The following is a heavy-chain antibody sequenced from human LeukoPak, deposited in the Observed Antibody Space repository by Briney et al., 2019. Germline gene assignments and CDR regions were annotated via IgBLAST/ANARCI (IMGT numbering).Heavy chain of an antibody. Sequence: GGSLRLSCAASGFTFSSHAMHWVRQAPGKGLEWVSAISGSGGSTYYADSVKGRFTISRDNSKNTLYLQMNSLRAEDTAVYYCAKALVVVAATDFDYWGQGTLVTVSS. CDR1: GFTFSSHA. CDR2: ISGSGGST. D-gene: IGHD2-15*01. V-gene: IGHV3-23*01. J-gene: IGHJ4*02. CDR3: AKALVVVAATDFDY.